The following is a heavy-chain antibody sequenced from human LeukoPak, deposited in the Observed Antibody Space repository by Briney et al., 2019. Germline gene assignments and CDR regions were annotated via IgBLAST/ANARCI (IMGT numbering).Heavy chain of an antibody. CDR3: ARARCSSTSCYRRHFDY. V-gene: IGHV1-18*01. Sequence: EASVKVSCKASGYTFTSYGISWVRQAPGQGLEWMGWISAYNGNTNYAQKLQGRVTMTTDTSTSTAYMELRSLRSDDTAVYYCARARCSSTSCYRRHFDYWGQGTLVTVSS. J-gene: IGHJ4*02. CDR2: ISAYNGNT. CDR1: GYTFTSYG. D-gene: IGHD2-2*02.